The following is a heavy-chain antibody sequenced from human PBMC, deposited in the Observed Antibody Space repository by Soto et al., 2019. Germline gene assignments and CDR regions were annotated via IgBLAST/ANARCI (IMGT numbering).Heavy chain of an antibody. CDR2: ISGSGGST. D-gene: IGHD3-16*01. V-gene: IGHV3-23*01. CDR3: AKDILRGSSHHYYYYCMDV. Sequence: EVQLLESGGGLVQPGGSLRLSCAASGFTFSSYAMSWVRQAPGKGLEWVSAISGSGGSTYYADSVKGRCTISRDNSKNTLYLQMNSLRAEDTAVYYCAKDILRGSSHHYYYYCMDVWGQGTTVTVSS. J-gene: IGHJ6*02. CDR1: GFTFSSYA.